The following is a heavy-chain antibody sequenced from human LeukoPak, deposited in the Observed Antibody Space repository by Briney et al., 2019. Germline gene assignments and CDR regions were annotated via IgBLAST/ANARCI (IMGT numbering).Heavy chain of an antibody. D-gene: IGHD3-10*01. CDR1: GGSISSSSYY. J-gene: IGHJ5*02. V-gene: IGHV4-39*07. Sequence: PSETLSLTCTVSGGSISSSSYYWGWIRQSPGKGLEWIGSIYYSGSTYYNPSLKSRVTISVDTSKNQFSLKLSSVTAADTAVYYCARETPYYGSGSHHPTWSQGTLVTVSS. CDR3: ARETPYYGSGSHHPT. CDR2: IYYSGST.